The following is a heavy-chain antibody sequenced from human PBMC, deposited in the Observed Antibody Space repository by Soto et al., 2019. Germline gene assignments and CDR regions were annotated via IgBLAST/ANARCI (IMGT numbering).Heavy chain of an antibody. CDR3: ATTYYYGSGSYYNFYYYYMDV. J-gene: IGHJ6*03. Sequence: ASVKVSCKVSGYTLTELSMHWVRQAPGKGLEWMGGFDPEDGETIYAQKFQGRVTMTEDTSTDTAYMELSSLRSEDTAVYYCATTYYYGSGSYYNFYYYYMDVWGKGTTVTVSS. CDR2: FDPEDGET. D-gene: IGHD3-10*01. V-gene: IGHV1-24*01. CDR1: GYTLTELS.